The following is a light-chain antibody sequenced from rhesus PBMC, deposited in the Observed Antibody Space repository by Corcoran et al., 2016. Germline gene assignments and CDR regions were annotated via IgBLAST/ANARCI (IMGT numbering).Light chain of an antibody. V-gene: IGKV2-64*01. Sequence: DVVMTQSPLSLPITPGQPASISCRSSQSLVHSTGNTYLRWYQQKPGQPPRLLIYKVSNRYSGVPNRFSGSGAGTYFTLKISRVEAENVGVYYCMQYTHMWTFGQGTKVEIK. CDR1: QSLVHSTGNTY. J-gene: IGKJ1*01. CDR3: MQYTHMWT. CDR2: KVS.